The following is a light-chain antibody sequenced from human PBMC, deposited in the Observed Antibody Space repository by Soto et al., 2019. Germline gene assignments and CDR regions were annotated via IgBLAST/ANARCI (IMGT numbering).Light chain of an antibody. CDR3: QQYGSSPSLT. CDR2: AAS. V-gene: IGKV1-8*01. J-gene: IGKJ4*01. Sequence: AIRMTQSPSSFSASTGDRVTITCRASQGISSYLAWYQQKPGKAPKLLIYAASTLQSGVPSRFSGSGSGTDFTLTISRLEPEDFAVYYCQQYGSSPSLTFGGGTKVDIK. CDR1: QGISSY.